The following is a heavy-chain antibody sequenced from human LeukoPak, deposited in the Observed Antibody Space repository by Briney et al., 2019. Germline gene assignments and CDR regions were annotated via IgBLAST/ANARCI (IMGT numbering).Heavy chain of an antibody. J-gene: IGHJ4*02. CDR2: ISGGGSGT. Sequence: GGSLRLSCAASGFSFDNYAMSWVRQAPGKGLEWVSAISGGGSGTYYADSVKGRFTISRDNSKNTLYLQMNSLRPEDTAVYYCATDAGVATTFDYWGQGTLVTVSS. V-gene: IGHV3-23*01. CDR3: ATDAGVATTFDY. D-gene: IGHD5-12*01. CDR1: GFSFDNYA.